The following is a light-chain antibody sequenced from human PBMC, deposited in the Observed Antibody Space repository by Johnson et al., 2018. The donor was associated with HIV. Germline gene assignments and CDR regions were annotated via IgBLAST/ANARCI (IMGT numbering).Light chain of an antibody. CDR1: SSNIGNNY. J-gene: IGLJ1*01. CDR3: GTWDSTLSAPHFV. Sequence: QSVLTKPPSVSAAPGQKVTISCSGSSSNIGNNYVSWYQQLPGTAPKLLIYDNNKRPSGIPDRFSGSKSGTSATLGITGLQTGDEADYYCGTWDSTLSAPHFVFGTGTNFTVL. V-gene: IGLV1-51*01. CDR2: DNN.